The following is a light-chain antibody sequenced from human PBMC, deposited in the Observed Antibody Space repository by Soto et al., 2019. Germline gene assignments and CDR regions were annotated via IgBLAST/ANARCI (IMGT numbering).Light chain of an antibody. CDR3: QQYNNLPPV. J-gene: IGKJ4*01. V-gene: IGKV3-15*01. Sequence: RVMTQSPATLSVSPGESATLFCRASQSINSNLAWYQQQPGQAPRLLISGASTRATGVPARFSGSESGTEFTLTISSLKSEDFAVYYCQQYNNLPPVFGGGTQVEI. CDR2: GAS. CDR1: QSINSN.